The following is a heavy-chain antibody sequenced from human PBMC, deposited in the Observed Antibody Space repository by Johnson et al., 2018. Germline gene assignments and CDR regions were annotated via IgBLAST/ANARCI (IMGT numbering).Heavy chain of an antibody. CDR2: IKQDGSEK. CDR1: GFTFSSYW. CDR3: TRERIAAAGPFWCAFDI. D-gene: IGHD6-13*01. Sequence: VQLVESGGGLVQPGGSLRLSCAASGFTFSSYWMSWVRQAPGKGLEWVANIKQDGSEKYYVDSVKGRLTSSRDNAKNSLYLQMNSLRAEDTGVYYCTRERIAAAGPFWCAFDIWGQGTMVTVSS. V-gene: IGHV3-7*01. J-gene: IGHJ3*02.